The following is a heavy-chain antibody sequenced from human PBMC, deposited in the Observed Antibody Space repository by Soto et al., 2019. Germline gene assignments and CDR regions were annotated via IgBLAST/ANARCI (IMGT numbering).Heavy chain of an antibody. J-gene: IGHJ2*01. CDR1: SGSISSSNW. D-gene: IGHD2-21*01. CDR3: ARVGAYCGGDCYRTFDL. V-gene: IGHV4-4*02. Sequence: QVQLQESGPGLVKPSGTLSLTCAVSSGSISSSNWWSWVRQPPGKGLEWIGEIYHRGSTNYNPSLKSRVTISVDKSKNQFSLKLSSVTAADTAVYYCARVGAYCGGDCYRTFDLWGRGTLVTVSS. CDR2: IYHRGST.